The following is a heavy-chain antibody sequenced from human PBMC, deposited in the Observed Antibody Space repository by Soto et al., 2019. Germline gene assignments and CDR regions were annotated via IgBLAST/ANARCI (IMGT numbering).Heavy chain of an antibody. CDR1: GFTFSSYA. CDR3: AYLSGGATTSNNWFDP. CDR2: ISYDGSNK. Sequence: PGGSLRLSCAASGFTFSSYAMHWVRQAPGKGLEWVAVISYDGSNKYYADSVKGRFTISRDNSKNTLYLQMNSLRAEDTAVYYCAYLSGGATTSNNWFDPWGQGTLVTVSS. V-gene: IGHV3-30-3*01. J-gene: IGHJ5*02. D-gene: IGHD1-26*01.